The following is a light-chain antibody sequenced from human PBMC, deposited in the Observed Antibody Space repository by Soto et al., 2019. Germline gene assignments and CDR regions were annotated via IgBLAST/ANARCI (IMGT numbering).Light chain of an antibody. Sequence: DIQMTQSPSSVYASVGDRVTITCRASQGISNRLACYQQKQGKAPKLLIYGASRLQSGVPSRFSGSGFGTDVTLTVRSLQPEDFASYYCQQGNTFPLTFGPGTKVDIK. CDR2: GAS. V-gene: IGKV1-12*01. CDR3: QQGNTFPLT. J-gene: IGKJ3*01. CDR1: QGISNR.